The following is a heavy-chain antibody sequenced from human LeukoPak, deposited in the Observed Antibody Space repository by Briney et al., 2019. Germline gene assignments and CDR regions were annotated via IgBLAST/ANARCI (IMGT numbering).Heavy chain of an antibody. V-gene: IGHV3-74*01. CDR2: INSDGSST. J-gene: IGHJ4*02. CDR3: VRKAPGGNFDY. Sequence: PGGSLRLSCAASGFTFSSYWMHWVRQAPGKGLVWVSRINSDGSSTTYADSVKGRFTISRDNAKNTLYLQMNSLRAEDTAVYYCVRKAPGGNFDYWGQGTLVTVSS. CDR1: GFTFSSYW. D-gene: IGHD1-1*01.